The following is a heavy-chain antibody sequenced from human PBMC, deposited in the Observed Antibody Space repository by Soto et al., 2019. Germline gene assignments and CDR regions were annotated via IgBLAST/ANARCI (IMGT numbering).Heavy chain of an antibody. D-gene: IGHD3-10*01. CDR2: IYHTGSL. V-gene: IGHV4-4*02. J-gene: IGHJ6*01. Sequence: SETLSLTCAVSGASISSDNWWSWVRQAPEQGLEWIGEIYHTGSLTYNPSLKSRVTISVDKSKNQFSLKLRSVTVADTAVYYCARDLGSGTGRGMDVWGQGTTVTAPQ. CDR1: GASISSDNW. CDR3: ARDLGSGTGRGMDV.